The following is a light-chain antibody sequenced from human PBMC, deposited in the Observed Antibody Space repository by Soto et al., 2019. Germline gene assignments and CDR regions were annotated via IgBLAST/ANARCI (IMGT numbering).Light chain of an antibody. CDR1: QSVSSY. J-gene: IGKJ4*01. V-gene: IGKV3-11*01. CDR2: DAS. Sequence: EIVLTQSPATLSLSPGERATLSCRASQSVSSYVAWYHQKPGQAPRLLMSDASNMATGIPARFSGSGSGTDFTVTMNSLEPEDLAVYYCQQRSNWPLTFGGGTKVEIK. CDR3: QQRSNWPLT.